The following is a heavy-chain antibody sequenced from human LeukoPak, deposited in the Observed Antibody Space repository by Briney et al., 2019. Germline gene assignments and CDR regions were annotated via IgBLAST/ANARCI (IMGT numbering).Heavy chain of an antibody. D-gene: IGHD3-10*01. CDR3: AIGERTYYFDY. J-gene: IGHJ4*02. Sequence: GSSVKVSCKASGGTFISYAISWVRQAPGQGLEWMGWINTNTGNPTYAQGFTGRFVFSLDTSVSTAYLQISSLKAEDTAVYYCAIGERTYYFDYWGQGTLVTVSS. CDR1: GGTFISYA. V-gene: IGHV7-4-1*02. CDR2: INTNTGNP.